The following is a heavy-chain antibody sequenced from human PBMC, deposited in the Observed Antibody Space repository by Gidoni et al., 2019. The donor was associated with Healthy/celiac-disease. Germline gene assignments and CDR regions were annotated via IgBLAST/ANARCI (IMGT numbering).Heavy chain of an antibody. V-gene: IGHV3-53*01. CDR2: IYSGGTT. D-gene: IGHD3-10*01. J-gene: IGHJ4*02. CDR3: ARGFRATDLDY. CDR1: GFTVSSNY. Sequence: EVQLVGSGGGLIQPGGSLRRSCAASGFTVSSNYMSWVRQAPGKGLEWVSLIYSGGTTYYADSVKGRFTISRDNSKNTLYLKMNSLRAEDTAVYYCARGFRATDLDYWGQGTLVTVSS.